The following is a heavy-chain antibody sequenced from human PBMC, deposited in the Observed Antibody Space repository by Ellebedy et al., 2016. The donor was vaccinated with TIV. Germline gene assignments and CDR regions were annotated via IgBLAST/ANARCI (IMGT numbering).Heavy chain of an antibody. CDR2: IYYSGST. D-gene: IGHD2-21*01. Sequence: SETLSLTCTVSGGSISSYYWSWIRQHPGRGLEWIGYIYYSGSTYYNLSLKSRVTISVDTSKNQFSLKLSSVTAAETAVYYCARVKRSIGGAGGGFDYWGQGTLVTVSS. V-gene: IGHV4-59*06. CDR3: ARVKRSIGGAGGGFDY. CDR1: GGSISSYY. J-gene: IGHJ4*02.